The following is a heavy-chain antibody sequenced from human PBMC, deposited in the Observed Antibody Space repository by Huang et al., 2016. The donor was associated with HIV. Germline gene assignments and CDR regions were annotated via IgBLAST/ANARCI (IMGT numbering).Heavy chain of an antibody. Sequence: QVQLVESGGGVVQPGGSLRLSCAASGFTFSSYVMHWVRQAPGKGLEWVALIRYDENNKYYADSVKGRFTIARDNTKNTLYLQMNSLRTEDTAVYYCAKDHDSGGLYWYFDLWGRGTLVTVSS. J-gene: IGHJ2*01. CDR3: AKDHDSGGLYWYFDL. CDR2: IRYDENNK. V-gene: IGHV3-30*02. D-gene: IGHD3-22*01. CDR1: GFTFSSYV.